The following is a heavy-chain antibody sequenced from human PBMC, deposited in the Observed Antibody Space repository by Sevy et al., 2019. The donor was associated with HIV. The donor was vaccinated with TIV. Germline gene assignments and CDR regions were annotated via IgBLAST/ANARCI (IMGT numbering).Heavy chain of an antibody. CDR1: GFTFSSYG. Sequence: WGSLRLSCAASGFTFSSYGMHWVRQAPGKGLEWVAVISYDGSNKYYADSVKGRFTISRDNSKNTLYLQMNSLRAEDTAVYYCAKGALWFGELLSYYYYGMDVWGQGTTVTVSS. J-gene: IGHJ6*02. D-gene: IGHD3-10*01. CDR2: ISYDGSNK. V-gene: IGHV3-30*18. CDR3: AKGALWFGELLSYYYYGMDV.